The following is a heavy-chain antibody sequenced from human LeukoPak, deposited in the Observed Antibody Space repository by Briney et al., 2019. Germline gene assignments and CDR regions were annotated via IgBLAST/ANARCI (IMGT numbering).Heavy chain of an antibody. Sequence: TSVKVSCKASGFTFTSSAMQWVRQARGQRLEWIGWIVVGSGNTNYAQKFQERVTITRDMSTSTAYMGLSSLRSEDTAVYYCAANLKGYCTNGVCGFDYWGQGTLVTVSS. CDR2: IVVGSGNT. D-gene: IGHD2-8*01. J-gene: IGHJ4*02. CDR3: AANLKGYCTNGVCGFDY. CDR1: GFTFTSSA. V-gene: IGHV1-58*02.